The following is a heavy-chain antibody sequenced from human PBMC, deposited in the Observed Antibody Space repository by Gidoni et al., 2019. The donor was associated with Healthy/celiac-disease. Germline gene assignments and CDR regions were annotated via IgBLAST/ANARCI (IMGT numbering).Heavy chain of an antibody. J-gene: IGHJ6*02. CDR2: IRGSGGGT. CDR1: GFPFSLYA. Sequence: EVQLLEPGGGLVQPGGSLRLSCPASGFPFSLYAMSWFRQGPGKGLGWVSAIRGSGGGTYYADSVKGRLTNSRDKTKNTLYLQMNSLRAEDTAVYYCAKYCSGGSCYTVAAADYYYYGMDVWGQGTTVTVSS. CDR3: AKYCSGGSCYTVAAADYYYYGMDV. D-gene: IGHD2-15*01. V-gene: IGHV3-23*01.